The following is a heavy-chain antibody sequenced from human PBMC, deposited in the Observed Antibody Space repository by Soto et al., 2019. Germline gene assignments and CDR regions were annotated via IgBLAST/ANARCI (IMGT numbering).Heavy chain of an antibody. CDR2: ISAYNDNT. V-gene: IGHV1-18*01. CDR1: GYSFTRYY. Sequence: QVQLVQSGAEVKKPGASVKVSCKASGYSFTRYYINWVRQAPGQGLEWMGWISAYNDNTHYEEKLQGRVTLTTDTSTSTAYMELRSLRSDDTAVYFCARGGQWDLLSDYWGHGTLVTVSS. CDR3: ARGGQWDLLSDY. D-gene: IGHD1-26*01. J-gene: IGHJ4*01.